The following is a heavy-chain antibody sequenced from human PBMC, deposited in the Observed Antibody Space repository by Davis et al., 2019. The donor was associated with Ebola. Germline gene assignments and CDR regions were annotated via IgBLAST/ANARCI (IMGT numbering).Heavy chain of an antibody. Sequence: MPSETLSLTCAVYGGSFSGYYWSWIRQTPGKGLEWIGEINHSGSTNYNPSLKSRVTISVDMSKNQFSLKLSSVTAADTAVYYGARGPVPHRYYGMDVWGQGTTVTVSS. V-gene: IGHV4-34*01. J-gene: IGHJ6*02. CDR2: INHSGST. CDR3: ARGPVPHRYYGMDV. CDR1: GGSFSGYY.